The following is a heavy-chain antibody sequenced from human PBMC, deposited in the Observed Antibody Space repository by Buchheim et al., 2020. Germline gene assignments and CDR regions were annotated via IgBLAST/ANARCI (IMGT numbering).Heavy chain of an antibody. CDR1: GGSFSGYY. Sequence: QVQLQQWGAGLLKPSETLSLTCAVYGGSFSGYYWSWIRQPPGKGLEWIGEINHSGSTNYNPSLKSRVTISVDTSKNQFSLKLSSVIAADTAVYYCARARGIVVVPFDYWGQGTL. J-gene: IGHJ4*02. CDR3: ARARGIVVVPFDY. D-gene: IGHD3-22*01. CDR2: INHSGST. V-gene: IGHV4-34*01.